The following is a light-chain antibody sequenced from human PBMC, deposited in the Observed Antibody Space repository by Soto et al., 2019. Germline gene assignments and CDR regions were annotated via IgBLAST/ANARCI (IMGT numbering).Light chain of an antibody. V-gene: IGKV1-33*01. CDR1: QGISNY. J-gene: IGKJ3*01. CDR3: QHYDNLIFT. Sequence: DIQMTQSPSSLSASVGDRVTITCQASQGISNYLNWYQQKPGKAPKLLIYDASNLDTGVPTRFSGSGSGTDSTFTISILQAEDIVRYYWQHYDNLIFTFGPGTKVDIK. CDR2: DAS.